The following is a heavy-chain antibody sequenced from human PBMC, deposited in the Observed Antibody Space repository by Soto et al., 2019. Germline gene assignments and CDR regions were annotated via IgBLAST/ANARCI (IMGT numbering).Heavy chain of an antibody. D-gene: IGHD1-26*01. CDR3: VRSYRWHPPWYFDF. J-gene: IGHJ2*01. V-gene: IGHV3-23*01. Sequence: PGGSLRLSCAASGFTFRIYAMSWVRQVPGKGLEWVSTISDSADSAYYADSVKGRLTISRDHSDNTLYLQVNSLRTEDTAVYYCVRSYRWHPPWYFDFWGRGTLVTVSS. CDR2: ISDSADSA. CDR1: GFTFRIYA.